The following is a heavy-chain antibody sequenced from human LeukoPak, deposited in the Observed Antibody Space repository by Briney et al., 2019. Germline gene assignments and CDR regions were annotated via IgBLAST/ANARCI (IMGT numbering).Heavy chain of an antibody. CDR2: ISAYNGDA. Sequence: ASVKVSCKASGYTFTNHGITWVRQAPGQGLEWMGWISAYNGDADYAQSFQGRVTMTTDTSTSTAYMELRSLRSDDTGVYYCARTPKRFGELYQSADYWGQGTLVTVSS. CDR3: ARTPKRFGELYQSADY. CDR1: GYTFTNHG. D-gene: IGHD3-10*01. V-gene: IGHV1-18*01. J-gene: IGHJ4*02.